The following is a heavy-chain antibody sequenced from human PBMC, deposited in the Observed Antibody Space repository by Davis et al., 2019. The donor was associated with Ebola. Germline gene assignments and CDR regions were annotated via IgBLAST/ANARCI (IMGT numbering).Heavy chain of an antibody. CDR2: IYHSGST. V-gene: IGHV4-38-2*02. J-gene: IGHJ5*02. CDR1: DYSISSGYY. D-gene: IGHD2-15*01. Sequence: SETLSLTCAVSDYSISSGYYWGWVRQPPGKGLEWIGIIYHSGSTYYNPSLKSRVTISVDTSKNQFSLKPSSVTAADTAVYYCAREFKVAQGVGWFDPWGQGTLVTVSS. CDR3: AREFKVAQGVGWFDP.